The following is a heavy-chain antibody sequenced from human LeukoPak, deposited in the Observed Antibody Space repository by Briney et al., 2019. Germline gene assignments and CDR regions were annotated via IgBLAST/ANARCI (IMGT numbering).Heavy chain of an antibody. CDR1: GFTFSSYA. Sequence: GGSLRLSCAAAGFTFSSYAMSWVRQAPGKGLEWVSAISGSGGSTYYADSVKGRFTISRDNSKNTLYLQMNSLRAEDTAVYYCAKGLVELLWFGELSWFDPWGQGTLVTVSS. D-gene: IGHD3-10*01. CDR3: AKGLVELLWFGELSWFDP. J-gene: IGHJ5*02. V-gene: IGHV3-23*01. CDR2: ISGSGGST.